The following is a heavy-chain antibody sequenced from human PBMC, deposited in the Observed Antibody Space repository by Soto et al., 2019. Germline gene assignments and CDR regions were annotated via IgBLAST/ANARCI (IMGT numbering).Heavy chain of an antibody. CDR2: ISYDGDNK. CDR3: AKDIALVRGVIIDLDV. D-gene: IGHD3-10*01. J-gene: IGHJ6*02. Sequence: GGSRRLSCAASGFTFSNYGMHWVRQAPGKGLEWVAVISYDGDNKYYADSLKGRFAISRDNSKNTLYLQMNSLRPEDTAVYYCAKDIALVRGVIIDLDVWGQGTTVTVSS. CDR1: GFTFSNYG. V-gene: IGHV3-30*18.